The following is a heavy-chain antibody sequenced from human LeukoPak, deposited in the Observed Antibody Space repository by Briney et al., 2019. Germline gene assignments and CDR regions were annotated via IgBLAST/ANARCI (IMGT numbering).Heavy chain of an antibody. V-gene: IGHV1-3*01. CDR2: INAGNGNT. D-gene: IGHD3/OR15-3a*01. J-gene: IGHJ4*02. CDR1: GYTFTSYA. CDR3: ARSYRGLVRFDY. Sequence: ASVKVSRKASGYTFTSYAMHWVRQAPGQRLEWMGWINAGNGNTKYSQKFQGRVTITRDTSASTAYMELSSLRSEDTAAYYCARSYRGLVRFDYWGQGTLVTVSS.